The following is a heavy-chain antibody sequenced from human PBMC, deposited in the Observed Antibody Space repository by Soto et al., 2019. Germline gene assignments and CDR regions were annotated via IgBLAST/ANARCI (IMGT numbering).Heavy chain of an antibody. CDR2: ISGTGRVT. J-gene: IGHJ1*01. D-gene: IGHD3-9*01. V-gene: IGHV3-23*01. CDR1: EFTFSSYA. CDR3: AKDVHYDIVTGIEYFHH. Sequence: EVQLLESGGGLVQPGGSLKLSCAASEFTFSSYAMSWVRQAPGKGLEWVSGISGTGRVTNYAESVKGRFTISRDNPKSTLFLQMNSLRPEDTAVYYCAKDVHYDIVTGIEYFHHWGQGTRVTVSS.